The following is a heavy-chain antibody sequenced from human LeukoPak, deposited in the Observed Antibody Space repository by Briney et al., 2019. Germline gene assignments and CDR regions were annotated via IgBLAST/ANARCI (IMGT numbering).Heavy chain of an antibody. Sequence: GGSLRLSCAASEFIFSTYWMSWVRQAPGKGLEWVANIKEDGSESHYVDSVKGRFTISRDNAKNTLYLQMSSLRAEDTAVYYCARVSVYALHYGMDVWGQGTTVTVSS. CDR3: ARVSVYALHYGMDV. V-gene: IGHV3-7*01. CDR1: EFIFSTYW. J-gene: IGHJ6*02. CDR2: IKEDGSES. D-gene: IGHD2-8*01.